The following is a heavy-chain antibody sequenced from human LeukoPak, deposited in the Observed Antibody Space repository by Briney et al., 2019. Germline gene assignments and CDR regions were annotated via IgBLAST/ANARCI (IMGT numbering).Heavy chain of an antibody. D-gene: IGHD2-8*01. CDR3: AKSGLTVGTFDY. J-gene: IGHJ4*02. V-gene: IGHV3-7*05. CDR2: IKQDGTQK. CDR1: GFTFSSYW. Sequence: GGSLRLSCAASGFTFSSYWMSWVRQAPGRGLEWVADIKQDGTQKYYVDSVEGRITISRDNVKNSLYLQMNSLRVEDTAVYYCAKSGLTVGTFDYWGQGTLVTVSS.